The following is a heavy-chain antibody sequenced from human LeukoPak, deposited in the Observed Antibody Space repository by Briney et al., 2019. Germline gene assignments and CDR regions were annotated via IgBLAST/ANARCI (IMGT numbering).Heavy chain of an antibody. CDR3: ARDRLSRRWFDP. D-gene: IGHD2-2*01. V-gene: IGHV4-4*07. J-gene: IGHJ5*02. CDR1: GGSIGSYY. CDR2: IYTSGST. Sequence: SETLSLTCTVSGGSIGSYYWSWIRQPAGKGLEWIGRIYTSGSTNYNPSLKSRVTMSVDTSKNQFSLKLSSVTAADTAVYYCARDRLSRRWFDPWGQGTLVTVSS.